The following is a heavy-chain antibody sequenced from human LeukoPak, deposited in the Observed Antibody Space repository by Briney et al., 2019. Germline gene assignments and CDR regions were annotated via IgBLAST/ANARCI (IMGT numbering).Heavy chain of an antibody. CDR1: GYTFTGYY. V-gene: IGHV3-73*01. CDR2: IRSKSNNYAT. CDR3: TRLQLSSSHVFDI. D-gene: IGHD3-10*01. J-gene: IGHJ3*02. Sequence: KVSCKASGYTFTGYYMHWVRQAPGKGLEWVGRIRSKSNNYATAYTASVKGRFTISRDDSKNTAYLQMNSLKTEDTAMYYCTRLQLSSSHVFDIWGHGTMVTVSS.